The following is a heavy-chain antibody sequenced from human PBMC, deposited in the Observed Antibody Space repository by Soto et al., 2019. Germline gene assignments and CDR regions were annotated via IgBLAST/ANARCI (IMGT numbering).Heavy chain of an antibody. D-gene: IGHD5-12*01. CDR3: ARPDIVAAIGGALDC. CDR1: GFTFSNYG. Sequence: QVQLVESGGGVVQPGRSLRLSCEASGFTFSNYGMHWVRQAPGKGLEWVAAIWNDGASRYFADSVKGRFTISRDNSKNTLFLHMNNLRAEDTAVYYCARPDIVAAIGGALDCWGQGTLVTVSS. CDR2: IWNDGASR. V-gene: IGHV3-33*01. J-gene: IGHJ4*02.